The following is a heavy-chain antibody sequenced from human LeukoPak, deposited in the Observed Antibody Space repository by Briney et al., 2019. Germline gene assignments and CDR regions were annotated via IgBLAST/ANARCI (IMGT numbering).Heavy chain of an antibody. CDR1: GFTFSSYA. J-gene: IGHJ4*02. D-gene: IGHD2-2*01. V-gene: IGHV3-23*01. Sequence: GGSLRLSCAASGFTFSSYAMSWVRQAPGKGLEWVSTVSGGGGTTYYADSVKGRFTISRDNSKNTLFLQMNSLRAEDTAIYYCAKDMGYCSNATCYGLDYWGQGTLVTVSS. CDR3: AKDMGYCSNATCYGLDY. CDR2: VSGGGGTT.